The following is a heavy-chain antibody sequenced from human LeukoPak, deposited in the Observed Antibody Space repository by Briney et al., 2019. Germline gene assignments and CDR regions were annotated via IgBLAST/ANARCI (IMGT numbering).Heavy chain of an antibody. CDR2: IYTSGST. J-gene: IGHJ5*02. Sequence: SETLSLTCTVSGGSISSYYWSWIRQPPGKGLEWIGYIYTSGSTNYNPSLKSRVTISVDTSKNQFSLKLSSVTAADTAVYYCAATLPSYYYDSRDTKNWFDPWGQGTLVTVSS. D-gene: IGHD3-22*01. CDR3: AATLPSYYYDSRDTKNWFDP. V-gene: IGHV4-4*09. CDR1: GGSISSYY.